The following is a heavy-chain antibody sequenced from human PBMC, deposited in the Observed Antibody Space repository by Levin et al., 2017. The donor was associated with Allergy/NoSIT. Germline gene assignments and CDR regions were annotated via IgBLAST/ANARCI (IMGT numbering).Heavy chain of an antibody. V-gene: IGHV3-72*01. CDR2: IRKKANNYST. CDR3: TRVLDYYESGGYSVDASDV. Sequence: GESLKISCVASGLTFSDHFIDWVRQAPGKGLEWVGRIRKKANNYSTHYAPSVKGRFTIPRDDSKSSLYLQMNDLKTEDTAVYHCTRVLDYYESGGYSVDASDVWGQGTMVTVSS. CDR1: GLTFSDHF. J-gene: IGHJ3*01. D-gene: IGHD3-22*01.